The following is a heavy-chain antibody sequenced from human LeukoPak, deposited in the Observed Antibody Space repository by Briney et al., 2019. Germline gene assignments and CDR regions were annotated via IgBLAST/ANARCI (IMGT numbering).Heavy chain of an antibody. CDR3: ARVHGSGNYYNYHPPSY. V-gene: IGHV3-48*01. J-gene: IGHJ4*02. CDR2: ISTSSSSI. Sequence: GGSLRLSCAASGFTFSSYGMNWVRQAPGKGLEWVSYISTSSSSIYYADSVKGRFTISRDNAKNSLYLQMNSLRAEDTAVYYCARVHGSGNYYNYHPPSYWGQGTLVTVSS. CDR1: GFTFSSYG. D-gene: IGHD3-10*01.